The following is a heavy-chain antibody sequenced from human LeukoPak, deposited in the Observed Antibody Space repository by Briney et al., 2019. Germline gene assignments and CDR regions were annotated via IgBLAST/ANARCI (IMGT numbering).Heavy chain of an antibody. CDR3: TTESLYHYDRGYNWFDP. J-gene: IGHJ5*02. V-gene: IGHV3-15*01. CDR2: IKNKTDGGTT. Sequence: GGSLRLSCAASGFTLSNAWMSWVRRTPGKGLEWVGRIKNKTDGGTTDYAAPVKGRFTISRDDSKNTLYLQLNGLKTEDTAVYYCTTESLYHYDRGYNWFDPWGQGTLVTVSS. D-gene: IGHD3-10*02. CDR1: GFTLSNAW.